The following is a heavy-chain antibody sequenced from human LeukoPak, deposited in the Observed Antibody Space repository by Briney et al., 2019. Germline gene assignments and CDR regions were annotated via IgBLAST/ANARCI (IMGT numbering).Heavy chain of an antibody. V-gene: IGHV3-23*01. D-gene: IGHD5-18*01. J-gene: IGHJ3*02. CDR2: ISGSDGST. Sequence: PGGSLRLSCAASGFTFSSYAMSWVRQAPGKGLEWVSAISGSDGSTYYADSVKGRFTISRDNSKNTLYLQMNSLRAEDTAVYYCARARSSYGYGDAFDIWGQGTMVTVSS. CDR1: GFTFSSYA. CDR3: ARARSSYGYGDAFDI.